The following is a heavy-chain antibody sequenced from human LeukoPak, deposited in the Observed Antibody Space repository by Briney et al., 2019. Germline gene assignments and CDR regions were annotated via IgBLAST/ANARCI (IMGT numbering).Heavy chain of an antibody. CDR2: ISWNSGSI. CDR1: GFTFDDYA. Sequence: PGRSLRLSCAASGFTFDDYAMHWVRQAPGKGLEWVSGISWNSGSIGYADSVKGRFTISRDNAKNSLYLQMNSLRAEDTAVYYCASKDSSGWYDANFDYWGQGTLVTVSS. V-gene: IGHV3-9*01. CDR3: ASKDSSGWYDANFDY. D-gene: IGHD6-19*01. J-gene: IGHJ4*02.